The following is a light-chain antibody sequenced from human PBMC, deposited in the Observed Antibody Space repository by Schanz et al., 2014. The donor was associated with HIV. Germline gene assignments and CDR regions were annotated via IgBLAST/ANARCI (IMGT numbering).Light chain of an antibody. CDR3: VLYMGGDIYWV. Sequence: QTVVTQEPSVSVSPGGTVTLTCGLSSGSVSTSFYPTWYRQTPGQPPRPLIYNTDTRSSGVPDRFSGSILGNKAALTITGAQADDESEYYCVLYMGGDIYWVFGGGTKVTVL. J-gene: IGLJ3*02. CDR1: SGSVSTSFY. CDR2: NTD. V-gene: IGLV8-61*01.